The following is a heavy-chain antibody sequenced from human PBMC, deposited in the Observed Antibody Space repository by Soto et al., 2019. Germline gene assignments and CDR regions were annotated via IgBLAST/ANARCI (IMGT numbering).Heavy chain of an antibody. CDR2: MNPNSGNT. D-gene: IGHD3-16*02. J-gene: IGHJ5*02. V-gene: IGHV1-8*01. CDR3: ARGLYDYIWGSYRYTYWSDP. CDR1: GYTFTSYD. Sequence: ASVKVSCKASGYTFTSYDINWVRQATGQGLEWMGWMNPNSGNTGYAQKFQGRVTMTRNTSISTAYMELSSLRSEDTAVYYCARGLYDYIWGSYRYTYWSDPWGQGTLVTVSS.